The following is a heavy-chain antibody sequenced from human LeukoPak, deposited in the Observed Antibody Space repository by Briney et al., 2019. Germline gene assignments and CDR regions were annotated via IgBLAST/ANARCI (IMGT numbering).Heavy chain of an antibody. CDR3: AGAYGYYYFHY. V-gene: IGHV3-21*04. J-gene: IGHJ4*02. CDR1: GFTFSSYA. CDR2: ISSSSTYI. D-gene: IGHD4-17*01. Sequence: GGSLRLSCAASGFTFSSYAMRWVRQAPGKGLEWVSSISSSSTYIYYADSVKGRFTVSRDNAKNSLYLQMNSLRAEDTALYYCAGAYGYYYFHYWGQGTLVTVSS.